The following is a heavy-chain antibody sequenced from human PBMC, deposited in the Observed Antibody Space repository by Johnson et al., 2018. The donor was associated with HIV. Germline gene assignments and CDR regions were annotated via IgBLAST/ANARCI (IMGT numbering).Heavy chain of an antibody. J-gene: IGHJ3*02. Sequence: QMLLVESGGGVVQPGGSLRLSCAASGFTFSSYGLHWVRQAPGKGLQWVAVISYDGSNKYYADSVKGRFTISRDNSKNTLYLQMNTLRAEDAAVYYCAKGWDPMTTVNTFAFDIWGQGTMVTVSS. CDR1: GFTFSSYG. D-gene: IGHD4-11*01. V-gene: IGHV3-30*18. CDR2: ISYDGSNK. CDR3: AKGWDPMTTVNTFAFDI.